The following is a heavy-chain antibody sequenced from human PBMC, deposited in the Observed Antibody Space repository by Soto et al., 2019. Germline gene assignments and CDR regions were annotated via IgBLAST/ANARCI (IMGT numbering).Heavy chain of an antibody. CDR3: ARGSSSSGVFDY. D-gene: IGHD6-6*01. CDR1: GYTFTSYA. V-gene: IGHV1-3*01. Sequence: QVQLVQSGAEVKKPGASVKVSCKASGYTFTSYAMHWVRQAPGQRLEWMGWINAGNGNTKYSQKFQGRVPITRDTSASTAYMELSSLRSEDTAVYYCARGSSSSGVFDYWGQGTLVTVSS. J-gene: IGHJ4*02. CDR2: INAGNGNT.